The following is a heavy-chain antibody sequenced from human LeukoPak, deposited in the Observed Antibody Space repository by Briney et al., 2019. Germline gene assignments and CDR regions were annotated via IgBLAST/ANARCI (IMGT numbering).Heavy chain of an antibody. J-gene: IGHJ4*02. D-gene: IGHD2-15*01. CDR2: ISYSGST. CDR1: GGSISSSSYF. V-gene: IGHV4-39*01. Sequence: SETLSLTCTVPGGSISSSSYFCGWIRQPPGKGLEWIGSISYSGSTYYNPSLKSRVTISVGTSKNQFSLKLNSVTAADTAVYYCARSVNIVVEYYFDYWGQGTLVTVSS. CDR3: ARSVNIVVEYYFDY.